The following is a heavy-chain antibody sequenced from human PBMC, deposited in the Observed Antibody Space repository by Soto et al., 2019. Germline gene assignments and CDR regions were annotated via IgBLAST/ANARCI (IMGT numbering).Heavy chain of an antibody. J-gene: IGHJ4*02. Sequence: EVQLLQSGGDLVQPGGSLRLSCAASGFTFSAYAMSWVRQAPGKGLEWVSAISGSGDRTYYADSVKGRFTISRDSSDNTLYLQMNSLRAENTAIYYCSKDLMYYYGSGSLWYLDYCGQGTLVIVS. CDR3: SKDLMYYYGSGSLWYLDY. CDR1: GFTFSAYA. CDR2: ISGSGDRT. V-gene: IGHV3-23*01. D-gene: IGHD3-10*01.